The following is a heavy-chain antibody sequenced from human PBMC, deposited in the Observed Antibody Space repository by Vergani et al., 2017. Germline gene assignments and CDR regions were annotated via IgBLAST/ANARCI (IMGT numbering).Heavy chain of an antibody. D-gene: IGHD3-22*01. CDR3: ARTDDSSGYLVDF. V-gene: IGHV3-13*01. CDR1: GFTFSSYD. Sequence: EVQLVESGGGLVQPGGSLRLSCAASGFTFSSYDMHWVRQATGKGLEWVSAIGTAGDTYYPGSVKGRFTISRENAKNSLYLQMNSLRAGDTAVYYCARTDDSSGYLVDFWGQGTLVTVSS. J-gene: IGHJ4*02. CDR2: IGTAGDT.